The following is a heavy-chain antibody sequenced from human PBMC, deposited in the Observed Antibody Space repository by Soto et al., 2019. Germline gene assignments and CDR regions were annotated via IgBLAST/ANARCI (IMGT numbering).Heavy chain of an antibody. V-gene: IGHV1-24*01. J-gene: IGHJ5*02. D-gene: IGHD1-1*01. CDR2: FDPDGGET. CDR1: GYTFTEIS. CDR3: APVKWNDKRGWLDP. Sequence: ASVKVSCKVSGYTFTEISIHWVRQAPGKGLEWMGGFDPDGGETVYAQKFQGRVRMTEDTSTETAYMEVSSLRPEDTAVYYCAPVKWNDKRGWLDPWGQGTLVTVSS.